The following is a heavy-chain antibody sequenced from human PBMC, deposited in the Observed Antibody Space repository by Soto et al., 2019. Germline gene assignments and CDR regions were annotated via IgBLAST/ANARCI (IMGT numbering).Heavy chain of an antibody. CDR1: GGTFSNYA. Sequence: SVKVSCKASGGTFSNYAFSWVRQAPGQGLEWMGGILPIFTTANYAQKFQGRVTITADKSTSTAYMELSSLRSEDTAVYYCARGGRAVAGGPFDYYGMDVWGQGTTVTVSS. CDR2: ILPIFTTA. D-gene: IGHD6-19*01. CDR3: ARGGRAVAGGPFDYYGMDV. J-gene: IGHJ6*02. V-gene: IGHV1-69*06.